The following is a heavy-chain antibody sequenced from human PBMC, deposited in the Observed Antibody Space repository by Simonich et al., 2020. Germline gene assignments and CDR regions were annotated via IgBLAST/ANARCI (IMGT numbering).Heavy chain of an antibody. Sequence: QLQLQESGPGLVKPSETLSLTCPVSGGSISSSSYYWGWIRRPPGKGLEWIGSIYYSGSTYSTPSLKSRVTISVDTSKNQFSLKLSSVTAADTAVYYCARHAGFAFDIWGQGTMVTVSS. CDR2: IYYSGST. CDR3: ARHAGFAFDI. V-gene: IGHV4-39*01. CDR1: GGSISSSSYY. D-gene: IGHD6-13*01. J-gene: IGHJ3*02.